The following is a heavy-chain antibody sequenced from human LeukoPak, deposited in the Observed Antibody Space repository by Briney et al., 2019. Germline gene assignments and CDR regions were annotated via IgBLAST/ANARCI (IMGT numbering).Heavy chain of an antibody. J-gene: IGHJ4*02. Sequence: ASVKVSCKASGYTFTRYYMHWVRQAPGQGLEWMGIIHTSGISRSYAQKFQGRVTMTTVTSTSTVYLDLSSLRSEDTAVYYCARVSGSLHPDHWGQGTLVIVSS. CDR1: GYTFTRYY. CDR2: IHTSGISR. V-gene: IGHV1-46*01. D-gene: IGHD3-10*01. CDR3: ARVSGSLHPDH.